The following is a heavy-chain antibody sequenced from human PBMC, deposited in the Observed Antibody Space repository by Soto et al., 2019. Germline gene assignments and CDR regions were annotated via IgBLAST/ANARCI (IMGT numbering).Heavy chain of an antibody. Sequence: KASETLSLTCTVSGGSISSYYWSWIRQPPGKGLEWIGYIYYSGSTNYNPSLKSRVTISVDTSKNQFSLKLSSVTAADTAVYYCARDNDTSGYYPYYYGMDVWGQGTTVTV. CDR1: GGSISSYY. CDR2: IYYSGST. J-gene: IGHJ6*02. D-gene: IGHD3-22*01. CDR3: ARDNDTSGYYPYYYGMDV. V-gene: IGHV4-59*01.